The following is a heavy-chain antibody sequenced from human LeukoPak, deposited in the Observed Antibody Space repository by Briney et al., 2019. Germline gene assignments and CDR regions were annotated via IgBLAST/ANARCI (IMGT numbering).Heavy chain of an antibody. J-gene: IGHJ6*02. CDR3: ARDREGYSSGWYFRFYYYYYGMDV. D-gene: IGHD6-19*01. Sequence: ASVKVSCKASGYTFTSYGISWVRQAPGQVLEWMGWISAYNGNTNYAQKLQGRVTMTTDTSTSTAYMELRSLRSDDTAVYYCARDREGYSSGWYFRFYYYYYGMDVWGQGTTVTVSS. CDR1: GYTFTSYG. CDR2: ISAYNGNT. V-gene: IGHV1-18*01.